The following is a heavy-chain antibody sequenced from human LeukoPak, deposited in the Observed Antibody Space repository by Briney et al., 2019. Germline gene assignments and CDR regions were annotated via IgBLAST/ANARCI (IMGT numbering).Heavy chain of an antibody. CDR1: GFTFSNYW. D-gene: IGHD3-10*01. CDR2: INNLGTST. V-gene: IGHV3-74*01. CDR3: ARGGGAYYYAF. Sequence: GGSLRLSCVASGFTFSNYWMHWVRQAPGKGLVWVSRINNLGTSTIYADSVRGRFTISRDDAKNTLYLQMNSLRAEDTAVYFCARGGGAYYYAFGGRGPLVTVSA. J-gene: IGHJ4*02.